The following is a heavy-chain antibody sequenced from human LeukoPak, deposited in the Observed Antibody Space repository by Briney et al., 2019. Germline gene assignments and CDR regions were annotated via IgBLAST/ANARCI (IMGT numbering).Heavy chain of an antibody. CDR2: IGASGGTT. Sequence: GGSLRLSCSASRFTFSTYAMSWVRQAPGKGLEWVSAIGASGGTTFYADSVKGRFTISRDNSKNTLYLQMNSLGAEDTAVYYCAKVPTLGGLVYGMDVWGQGTTVTVSS. CDR1: RFTFSTYA. CDR3: AKVPTLGGLVYGMDV. J-gene: IGHJ6*02. V-gene: IGHV3-23*01. D-gene: IGHD3/OR15-3a*01.